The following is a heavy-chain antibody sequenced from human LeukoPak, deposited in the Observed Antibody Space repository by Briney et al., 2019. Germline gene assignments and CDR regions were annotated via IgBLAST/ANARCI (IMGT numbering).Heavy chain of an antibody. CDR3: AIKLTFGGVIADS. V-gene: IGHV3-23*01. J-gene: IGHJ4*02. CDR2: ISGSGDTT. Sequence: GGSLRLSCAASRFTFSNFGMSWVRQAPGKGLEWVSTISGSGDTTYYAESVKGRFTISRGNSKNTLYLQMNSLRAEDTAVYYCAIKLTFGGVIADSWGQGTLVTVSS. D-gene: IGHD3-16*01. CDR1: RFTFSNFG.